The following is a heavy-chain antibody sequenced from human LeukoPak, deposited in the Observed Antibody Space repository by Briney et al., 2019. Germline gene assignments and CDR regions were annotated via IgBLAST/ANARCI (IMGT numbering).Heavy chain of an antibody. J-gene: IGHJ3*02. V-gene: IGHV4-31*03. CDR2: IYYSGST. CDR1: GGSISSGGYY. D-gene: IGHD3-3*01. CDR3: ARGRNRHVLRFLEWLPQPNDAFDI. Sequence: PSETLSLTCTVSGGSISSGGYYWSWIRQHPGKGLEWIGYIYYSGSTYYNPSLKSRVTISVDTSKNQFSLKLSSVTAADTAVYYCARGRNRHVLRFLEWLPQPNDAFDIWGQGTMVTVSS.